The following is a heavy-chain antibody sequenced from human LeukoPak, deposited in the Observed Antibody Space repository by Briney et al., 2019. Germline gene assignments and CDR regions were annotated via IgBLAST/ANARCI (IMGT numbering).Heavy chain of an antibody. J-gene: IGHJ5*02. Sequence: GESLKISCKGSGYSFTSYWIGWVRQMPGKGLEGMGIIYPGDSDTRYSPSFQGQVTISADKSISTAYLQWSSLKASDTAMYYCARRSGWYSGLNWFDPWGQGTLVTVSS. CDR3: ARRSGWYSGLNWFDP. V-gene: IGHV5-51*01. D-gene: IGHD6-19*01. CDR2: IYPGDSDT. CDR1: GYSFTSYW.